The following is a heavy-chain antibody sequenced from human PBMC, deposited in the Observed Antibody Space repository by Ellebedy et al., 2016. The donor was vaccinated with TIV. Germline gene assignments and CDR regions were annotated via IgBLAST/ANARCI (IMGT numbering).Heavy chain of an antibody. V-gene: IGHV1-46*01. CDR2: INPSGGST. J-gene: IGHJ4*02. Sequence: AASVKVSCKASGYTFTSYYMHWVRQAPGQGLEWMGIINPSGGSTSYAQKFQGRVTMTRDMSTSTAYMELSSLRSEDTAVYYCARGRWWGYYGSGSYFPDYWGQGTLVTVSS. CDR1: GYTFTSYY. CDR3: ARGRWWGYYGSGSYFPDY. D-gene: IGHD3-10*01.